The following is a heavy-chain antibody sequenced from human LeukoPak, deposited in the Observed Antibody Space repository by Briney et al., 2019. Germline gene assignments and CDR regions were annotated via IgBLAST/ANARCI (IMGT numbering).Heavy chain of an antibody. CDR2: ISGSGGST. CDR3: AKRSGYYYDSSGYYFDY. CDR1: GFAFSGYE. V-gene: IGHV3-23*01. Sequence: GGSLRLSCAASGFAFSGYEMSWVRQAPGKGLEWVSAISGSGGSTYYADSVKGRFTISRDNSKNTLYLQMNSLRAEDTAVYYCAKRSGYYYDSSGYYFDYWGQGTLVTVSS. D-gene: IGHD3-22*01. J-gene: IGHJ4*02.